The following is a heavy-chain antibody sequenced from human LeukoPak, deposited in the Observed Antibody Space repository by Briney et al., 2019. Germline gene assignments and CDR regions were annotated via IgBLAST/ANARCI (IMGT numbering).Heavy chain of an antibody. CDR3: ATARCGGACYPSFDY. J-gene: IGHJ4*02. Sequence: ASVKVSCKASGYTFTDYYMHWVRLAPGQGLEWMGWINPNSGGTNYAQKFQGWVTMTRDTSISTAYMELSRLTSDDTAVYYCATARCGGACYPSFDYWGQGTLVTVSS. CDR1: GYTFTDYY. D-gene: IGHD2-21*02. CDR2: INPNSGGT. V-gene: IGHV1-2*04.